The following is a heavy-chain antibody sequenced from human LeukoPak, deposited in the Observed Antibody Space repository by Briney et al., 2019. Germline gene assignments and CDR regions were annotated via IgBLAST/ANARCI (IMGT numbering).Heavy chain of an antibody. Sequence: PSETLSLTCAVYGGSFSGYYWSWIRQPPGKGLEWIGEINHSGSTNYDPSLKSRVTISVDTSKNQFSLKLSSVTAADTAVYYCASNQPSAIAALGVWGQGTLVTVSS. CDR1: GGSFSGYY. CDR2: INHSGST. CDR3: ASNQPSAIAALGV. J-gene: IGHJ4*02. D-gene: IGHD6-6*01. V-gene: IGHV4-34*01.